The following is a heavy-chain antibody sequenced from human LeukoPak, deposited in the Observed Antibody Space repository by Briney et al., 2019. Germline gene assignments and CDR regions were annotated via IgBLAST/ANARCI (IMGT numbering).Heavy chain of an antibody. D-gene: IGHD3-3*01. J-gene: IGHJ3*02. Sequence: PGGSLRLSCAASGFTFSSYSMNWVRQAPGKGLEWVSSISSSSSYIYYADSVKGRFTISRDNAKNSLYLQMNSLRAEDTAVYYCARESSYDFWSGLTGRPMEPRDAFDIWGQGTMVTVSS. CDR3: ARESSYDFWSGLTGRPMEPRDAFDI. V-gene: IGHV3-21*01. CDR1: GFTFSSYS. CDR2: ISSSSSYI.